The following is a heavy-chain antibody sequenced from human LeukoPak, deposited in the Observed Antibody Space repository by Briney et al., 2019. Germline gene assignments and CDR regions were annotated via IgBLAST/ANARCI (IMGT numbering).Heavy chain of an antibody. CDR3: ARRAPDNNKAFDI. CDR2: IYPGNSDT. V-gene: IGHV5-51*01. J-gene: IGHJ3*02. CDR1: GYSFTNYW. Sequence: GESLKISCEGSGYSFTNYWIGWVRQMPGKGLEWMGIIYPGNSDTRYSPSFQGRFTFSADKSTGTAYLQWSSLKASDTAIYYCARRAPDNNKAFDIWGQGTVVSVSS. D-gene: IGHD1-1*01.